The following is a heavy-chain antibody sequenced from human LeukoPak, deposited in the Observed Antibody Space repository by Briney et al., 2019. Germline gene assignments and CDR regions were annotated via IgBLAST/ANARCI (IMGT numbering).Heavy chain of an antibody. Sequence: TGGSLRLSCAASGFTFSSYAMSWVRQAPGKGLEWVSAISGSGGSTYYADSVKGRFTISRDNSKNTLYLQMNSLRAEDTAVYYCAKHSPTYYDFWSGYYFQPPFDPWGQGTLVTVSS. J-gene: IGHJ5*02. CDR2: ISGSGGST. D-gene: IGHD3-3*01. CDR1: GFTFSSYA. V-gene: IGHV3-23*01. CDR3: AKHSPTYYDFWSGYYFQPPFDP.